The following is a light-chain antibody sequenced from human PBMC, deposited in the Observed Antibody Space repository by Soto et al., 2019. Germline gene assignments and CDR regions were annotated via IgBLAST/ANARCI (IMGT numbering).Light chain of an antibody. V-gene: IGKV2-28*01. Sequence: DIVVTQSPLSLPVTPGEPASISCRSNQSLLHSNGYNYLDWYLQRPGQPPQPLIYLGSNRASGVPDRFSGSGSGTDFTLKISRVEAEDVGVYYCMQVLQTPPTFGGGTKVEMK. CDR3: MQVLQTPPT. J-gene: IGKJ4*01. CDR2: LGS. CDR1: QSLLHSNGYNY.